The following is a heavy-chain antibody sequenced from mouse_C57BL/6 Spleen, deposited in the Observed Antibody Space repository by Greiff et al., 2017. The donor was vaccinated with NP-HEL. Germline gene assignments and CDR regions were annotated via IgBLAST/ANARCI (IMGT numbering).Heavy chain of an antibody. J-gene: IGHJ3*01. Sequence: QVQLQQSGAELARPGASVKLSCKASGYTFTSYGISWVKQRTGQGLEWIGEIYPRSGNTYYNEKFKGKATLTADKSSSTAYMELRSLTSEDSAVYFCAREEGFAERGFAYWGQGTLVTVSA. CDR2: IYPRSGNT. CDR1: GYTFTSYG. CDR3: AREEGFAERGFAY. V-gene: IGHV1-81*01.